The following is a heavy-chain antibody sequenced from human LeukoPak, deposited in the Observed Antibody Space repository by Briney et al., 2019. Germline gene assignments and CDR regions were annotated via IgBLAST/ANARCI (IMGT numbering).Heavy chain of an antibody. J-gene: IGHJ6*03. CDR1: GGSISSSSYY. D-gene: IGHD3-10*01. Sequence: SETLSLTCTVSGGSISSSSYYWGWIRQPPGKGLEWIGRIYYSGSTYYNRSRKSRVTISVDTSKNQFSLNLSSVTAADTAVYYCASVRRGFGESSKYYSYYYMDAWGNGPTVTISS. CDR3: ASVRRGFGESSKYYSYYYMDA. V-gene: IGHV4-39*01. CDR2: IYYSGST.